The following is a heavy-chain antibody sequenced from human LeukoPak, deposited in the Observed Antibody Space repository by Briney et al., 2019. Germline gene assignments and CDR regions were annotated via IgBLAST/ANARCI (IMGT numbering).Heavy chain of an antibody. D-gene: IGHD3-3*01. CDR3: AKDNYDFWSGVLNAFDI. CDR2: ISGSGGST. CDR1: GFTFSSYA. V-gene: IGHV3-23*01. J-gene: IGHJ3*02. Sequence: GGSLRLSCAASGFTFSSYAMSWVRQAPGKGLEWVSAISGSGGSTYYADSVKGRFTISRDNSKNTLYLQMNGLRAEDTAVYYCAKDNYDFWSGVLNAFDIWGQGTMVTVSS.